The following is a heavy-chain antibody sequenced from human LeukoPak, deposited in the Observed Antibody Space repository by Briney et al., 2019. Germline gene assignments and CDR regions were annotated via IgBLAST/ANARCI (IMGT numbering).Heavy chain of an antibody. CDR1: GFTFSSYA. CDR3: ARGGYYGGNPPFDY. J-gene: IGHJ4*02. Sequence: GGSLGLSCAASGFTFSSYAMHWVRQAPGKGLEWVAVISYDGSNKYYADSVKGRFTISRDNSKNTLYLQMNSLRAEDTAVYYCARGGYYGGNPPFDYWGQGTLVTVSS. CDR2: ISYDGSNK. D-gene: IGHD4-23*01. V-gene: IGHV3-30*04.